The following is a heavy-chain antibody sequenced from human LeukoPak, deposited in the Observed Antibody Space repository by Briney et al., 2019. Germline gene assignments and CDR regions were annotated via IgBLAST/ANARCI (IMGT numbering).Heavy chain of an antibody. CDR1: GGSISSSSYY. D-gene: IGHD3-22*01. J-gene: IGHJ2*01. CDR2: IYYTRST. V-gene: IGHV4-39*01. Sequence: SETLSLTCTVSGGSISSSSYYWGWIRQPPGKGLEWIGSIYYTRSTYYNPSLKSRVTISVDTSKNQFSLKLTSVTAADTAVYYCARGVTMIVVVIHGWYFDLWSRGTLVTVSS. CDR3: ARGVTMIVVVIHGWYFDL.